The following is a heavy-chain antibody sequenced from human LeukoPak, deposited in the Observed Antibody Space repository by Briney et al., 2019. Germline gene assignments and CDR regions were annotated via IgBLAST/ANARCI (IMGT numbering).Heavy chain of an antibody. J-gene: IGHJ6*03. D-gene: IGHD6-19*01. CDR1: GGSFSDYY. Sequence: PSETPSLTCVVYGGSFSDYYWSWIRQPPGKGLEWIGEINHSGSTKYNPSLKSRVTISVHMSKNQFSLKLSSVTAADTAVYYCARGEGALAGRRWPYYFYYYMDVWGKGTTVTVSS. V-gene: IGHV4-34*01. CDR3: ARGEGALAGRRWPYYFYYYMDV. CDR2: INHSGST.